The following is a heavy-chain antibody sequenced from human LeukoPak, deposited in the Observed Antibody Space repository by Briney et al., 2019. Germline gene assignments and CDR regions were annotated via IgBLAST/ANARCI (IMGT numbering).Heavy chain of an antibody. D-gene: IGHD1/OR15-1a*01. CDR3: AREGNMQADAFDI. Sequence: GGSLRLSCAASGFTFTTYGLHWVRQAPGKGLEWVAFISHDGSSIHYADSVKGRFTISRDNSKNTLYLDMSSLRIEDTAVYYCAREGNMQADAFDIWGQGTMVTVSS. V-gene: IGHV3-30*03. CDR2: ISHDGSSI. CDR1: GFTFTTYG. J-gene: IGHJ3*02.